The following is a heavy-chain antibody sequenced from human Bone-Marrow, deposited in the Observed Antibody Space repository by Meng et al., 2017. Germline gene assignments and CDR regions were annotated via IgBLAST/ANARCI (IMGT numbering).Heavy chain of an antibody. CDR1: GGTFSSYA. Sequence: QGRLVQFGAEVKKPGSVVKVSCKAAGGTFSSYAISWVRQAPGQGLEWMGGIIPIFGTANYAQKFQGRVTITADESTSTAYMELSSLRSEDTAVFFCAKGVAATFPGSRYSDSWGPGTLVTVSS. V-gene: IGHV1-69*01. CDR2: IIPIFGTA. CDR3: AKGVAATFPGSRYSDS. J-gene: IGHJ4*02. D-gene: IGHD5-12*01.